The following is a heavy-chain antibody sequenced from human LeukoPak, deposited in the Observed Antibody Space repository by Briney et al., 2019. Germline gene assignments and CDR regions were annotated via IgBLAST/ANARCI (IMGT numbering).Heavy chain of an antibody. D-gene: IGHD2-2*01. V-gene: IGHV3-30*02. CDR3: AKDNPTDCSSTSCPSMDV. CDR2: IRYDGSNK. J-gene: IGHJ6*03. CDR1: GFTFSSYG. Sequence: GGSLRLSCAASGFTFSSYGMHWVRQAPGKGLEWVAFIRYDGSNKYYADSVKGRFTISRDNSKNTLYLQMNSLRAEDTAVYYCAKDNPTDCSSTSCPSMDVWGKGTTVTISS.